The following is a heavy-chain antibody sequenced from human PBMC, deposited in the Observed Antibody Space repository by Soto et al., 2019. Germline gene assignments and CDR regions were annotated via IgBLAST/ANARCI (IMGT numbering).Heavy chain of an antibody. Sequence: PGGSLKLCXASSGFTFSSYSMNWVRQAPGKGLEWVSSISSSSSYIYYADSVKGRFTISRDNAKNSLYLQMNSLRAEDTAVYYCARDRSKYYGSGSYLDYWGEGTLVTVSS. D-gene: IGHD3-10*01. CDR2: ISSSSSYI. J-gene: IGHJ4*02. CDR3: ARDRSKYYGSGSYLDY. V-gene: IGHV3-21*01. CDR1: GFTFSSYS.